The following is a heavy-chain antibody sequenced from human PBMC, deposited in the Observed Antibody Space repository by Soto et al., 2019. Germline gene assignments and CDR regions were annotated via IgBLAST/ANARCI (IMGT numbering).Heavy chain of an antibody. J-gene: IGHJ3*02. Sequence: QVQLVQSGAEVKKPGASVKVSCKASGYTFTSYGISWVRQAPGLGLEWMGWISAYNGNTNYAQKLQGRVTMTTDTSTSTPYMELRSLRSDDTAVYYCARVGSATGTTEYAFDIWGQGTMVTVSS. D-gene: IGHD1-1*01. CDR3: ARVGSATGTTEYAFDI. CDR1: GYTFTSYG. CDR2: ISAYNGNT. V-gene: IGHV1-18*04.